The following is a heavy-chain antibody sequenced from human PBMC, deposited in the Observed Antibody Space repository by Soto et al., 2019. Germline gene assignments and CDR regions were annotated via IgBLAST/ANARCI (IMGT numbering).Heavy chain of an antibody. D-gene: IGHD2-2*01. CDR1: GGTFSSYA. CDR3: ARDDTNYLKDIVVVPAAKGMDV. J-gene: IGHJ6*02. V-gene: IGHV1-69*13. Sequence: SVKVSCKXSGGTFSSYAISWVRQAPGQGLEWMGGIIPIFGTANYAQKFQGRVTITADESTSTAYMELSSLRSEDTAVYYCARDDTNYLKDIVVVPAAKGMDVWGQGTTVTVSS. CDR2: IIPIFGTA.